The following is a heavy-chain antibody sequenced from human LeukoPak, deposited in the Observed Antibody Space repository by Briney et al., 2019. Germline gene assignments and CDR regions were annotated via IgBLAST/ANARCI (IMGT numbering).Heavy chain of an antibody. V-gene: IGHV4-39*01. CDR3: ARHTGEDYDILNWFDP. D-gene: IGHD3-9*01. CDR2: IYYSGST. CDR1: GGSISSSSYY. Sequence: SKTLSLTCTVSGGSISSSSYYWGWIRQPPGKGLEWIGSIYYSGSTYYNPSLKSRVTISVDTSKNQLSLKLSSVTAADTAVYYCARHTGEDYDILNWFDPWGQGTLVTVSS. J-gene: IGHJ5*02.